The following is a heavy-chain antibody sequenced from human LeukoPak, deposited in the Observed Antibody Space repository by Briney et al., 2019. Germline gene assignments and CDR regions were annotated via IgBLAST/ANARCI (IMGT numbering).Heavy chain of an antibody. CDR1: GFTFSSHA. J-gene: IGHJ4*02. Sequence: GGSLRLSCAASGFTFSSHAMHWVRQAPGKGLEWVAVISYDGSNKYYADSVKGRFTISRDNSKNTLYLQMNSLRAEDTAVYYCGSGNYLVYWGQGTLVTVSS. CDR3: GSGNYLVY. D-gene: IGHD1-26*01. V-gene: IGHV3-30*04. CDR2: ISYDGSNK.